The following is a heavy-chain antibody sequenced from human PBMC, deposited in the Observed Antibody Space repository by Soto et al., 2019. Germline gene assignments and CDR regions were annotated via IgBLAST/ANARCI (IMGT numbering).Heavy chain of an antibody. Sequence: SETLSLTCAVSGGSISSGGYSWTWLRQPPGKRLEWIGDIYHTGRSSYNPSLTSRVTMSVDKSKNQFSLKLTSVTAADTAVYYCARVEVPESSSWHPCDPWGQGTLVTVSS. V-gene: IGHV4-30-2*01. D-gene: IGHD6-13*01. CDR3: ARVEVPESSSWHPCDP. J-gene: IGHJ5*02. CDR2: IYHTGRS. CDR1: GGSISSGGYS.